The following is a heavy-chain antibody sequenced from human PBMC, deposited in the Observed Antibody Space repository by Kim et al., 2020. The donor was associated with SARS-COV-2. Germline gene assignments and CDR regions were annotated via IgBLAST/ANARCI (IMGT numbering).Heavy chain of an antibody. CDR1: GFSFSSYG. CDR2: MWFDGSNK. J-gene: IGHJ6*03. CDR3: ARVAAAGPHYYYYDMDV. V-gene: IGHV3-33*01. Sequence: GGSLRLSCTASGFSFSSYGMHWVRQAPGKGLEWMAFMWFDGSNKNYSDSVKGRFAISRDNSKNTLYLQMNSLRAEDTAVYYCARVAAAGPHYYYYDMDVWGKGTRVTVSS. D-gene: IGHD6-13*01.